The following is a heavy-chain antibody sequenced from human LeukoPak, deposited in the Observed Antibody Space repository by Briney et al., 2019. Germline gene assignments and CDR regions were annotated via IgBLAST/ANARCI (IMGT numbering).Heavy chain of an antibody. J-gene: IGHJ4*02. CDR1: GGTFSSYA. D-gene: IGHD5-18*01. CDR3: AMLDTAMFMGWDTRDY. CDR2: IIPIFGTA. V-gene: IGHV1-69*13. Sequence: SVKVSCKASGGTFSSYAISWMRQAPGQGLEWMGGIIPIFGTANYAQKFQGRVTITADESTTTAYMELSSLRSEDSAVYYCAMLDTAMFMGWDTRDYWGQGTLVTVSP.